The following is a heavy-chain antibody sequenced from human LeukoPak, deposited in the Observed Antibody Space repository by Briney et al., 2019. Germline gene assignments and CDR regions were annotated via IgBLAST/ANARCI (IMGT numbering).Heavy chain of an antibody. J-gene: IGHJ3*02. V-gene: IGHV1-24*01. Sequence: ASVKVSCKVSGYTLTELSMHWVRQAPGKGLEWMGGFDPEDGETIYAQKFLGRVTMTEDTSTDTAYMELSSLRSEDTAVYYCATFYLRGGDAFDIWGQGTMVTVSS. D-gene: IGHD2/OR15-2a*01. CDR1: GYTLTELS. CDR3: ATFYLRGGDAFDI. CDR2: FDPEDGET.